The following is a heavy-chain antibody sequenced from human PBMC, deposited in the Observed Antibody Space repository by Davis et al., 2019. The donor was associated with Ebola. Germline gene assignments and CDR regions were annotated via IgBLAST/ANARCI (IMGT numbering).Heavy chain of an antibody. CDR2: TKQGGSEK. CDR3: TRHINWAFDY. Sequence: GESLKISCTASGFIFSRNWMSWVRQAPGKGLEWVANTKQGGSEKFYVDSVEGRFTISRDNAKNTLYLQMNSLRAEDTAVYYCTRHINWAFDYWGQGTLVTVSS. CDR1: GFIFSRNW. D-gene: IGHD1-1*01. J-gene: IGHJ4*02. V-gene: IGHV3-7*01.